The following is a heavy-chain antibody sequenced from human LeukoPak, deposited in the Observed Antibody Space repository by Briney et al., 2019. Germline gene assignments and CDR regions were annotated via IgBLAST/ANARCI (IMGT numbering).Heavy chain of an antibody. D-gene: IGHD2-15*01. J-gene: IGHJ5*02. CDR1: GGTFSSYA. CDR3: ALRYCSGGSCYSGAWFDP. Sequence: ASVKVSCKASGGTFSSYAISWVRQAPGQGLEWMGRIIPIFGIANYAQKFQGRVTITADKSTSTAYMELSSLRSEDTAVYYCALRYCSGGSCYSGAWFDPWAQGTLVTVSS. V-gene: IGHV1-69*04. CDR2: IIPIFGIA.